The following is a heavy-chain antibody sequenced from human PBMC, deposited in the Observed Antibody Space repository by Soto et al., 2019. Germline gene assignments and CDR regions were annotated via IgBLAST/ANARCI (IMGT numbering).Heavy chain of an antibody. V-gene: IGHV3-30-3*01. CDR2: ISYDGSNK. Sequence: GGSLRLSCAASGFTFSSYAMHWVRQAPGKGLEWVAVISYDGSNKYYADSVKGRFTISRDNSKNTLYLQMNSLRAEDTAVYYCATRPPGGWAGVFDYWSRGTLVTVSS. CDR1: GFTFSSYA. D-gene: IGHD1-26*01. CDR3: ATRPPGGWAGVFDY. J-gene: IGHJ4*02.